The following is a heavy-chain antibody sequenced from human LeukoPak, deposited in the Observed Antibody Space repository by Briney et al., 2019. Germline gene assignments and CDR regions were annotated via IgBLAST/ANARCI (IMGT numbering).Heavy chain of an antibody. V-gene: IGHV3-7*03. CDR2: LNEDGSKR. J-gene: IGHJ3*02. D-gene: IGHD4-23*01. Sequence: GGSLRLSCAASGFTFSSYWMTWVRQAPGKGLEWVASLNEDGSKRSYVGSVKGRFTISRDNAKNSLYLQMNSLRAEDTAVYYCARERRQVVTSRDAFDIWGQRTMVTVSS. CDR3: ARERRQVVTSRDAFDI. CDR1: GFTFSSYW.